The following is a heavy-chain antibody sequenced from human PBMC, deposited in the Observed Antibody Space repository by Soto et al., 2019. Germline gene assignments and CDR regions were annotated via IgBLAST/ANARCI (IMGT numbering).Heavy chain of an antibody. J-gene: IGHJ4*02. CDR3: VRGSSGWFDY. D-gene: IGHD6-19*01. V-gene: IGHV3-30-3*01. CDR1: GFTFSSYA. CDR2: ISYDGSNK. Sequence: GGSLRLSCAASGFTFSSYAMHWVRQAPGKGLEWVAVISYDGSNKYYADSVKGRFTISRDNSKNTLYLQMNSLRAADTAVYYCVRGSSGWFDYWGQGTLVTVSS.